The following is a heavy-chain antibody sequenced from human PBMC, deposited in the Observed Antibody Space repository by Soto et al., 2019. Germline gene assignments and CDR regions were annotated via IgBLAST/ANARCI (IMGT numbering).Heavy chain of an antibody. Sequence: HVPLVQSGAEVKKPGASLKVSCKASCYTFTSYGISWVRQAPGQGLEWMGWISADNGNTNYAQKLQCRVTMTTDTSTSTAYMELRSLSSDATAGYYWARVGVTGTTFDYWGQGTLVTVSS. D-gene: IGHD1-7*01. CDR2: ISADNGNT. J-gene: IGHJ4*02. CDR3: ARVGVTGTTFDY. CDR1: CYTFTSYG. V-gene: IGHV1-18*01.